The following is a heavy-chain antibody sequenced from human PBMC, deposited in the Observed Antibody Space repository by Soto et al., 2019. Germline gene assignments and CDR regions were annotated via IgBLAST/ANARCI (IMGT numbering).Heavy chain of an antibody. CDR3: ARPHAYYYDSSGYYYQDAFDI. V-gene: IGHV5-10-1*01. J-gene: IGHJ3*02. D-gene: IGHD3-22*01. CDR1: GYSFTSYW. CDR2: IDPSDSYT. Sequence: GESLKISCKGSGYSFTSYWISWVRQMPGKGRAWVGRIDPSDSYTNYSPSFQGHVTISADKSISTAYLQWSSLKASDTAMYYCARPHAYYYDSSGYYYQDAFDIWGQGTMVT.